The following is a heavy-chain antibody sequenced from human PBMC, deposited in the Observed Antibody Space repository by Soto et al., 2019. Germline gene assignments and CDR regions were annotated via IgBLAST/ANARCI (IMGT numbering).Heavy chain of an antibody. J-gene: IGHJ4*02. V-gene: IGHV3-30*18. D-gene: IGHD3-10*01. CDR2: ISYDGSNK. CDR1: GFTFSSYG. Sequence: QVQLVESGGGVVQPGRSLRLSCAASGFTFSSYGMHWVRQAPGKGLEWVAVISYDGSNKYYADSVQGRFTISRDNSKNTLYLQMNSLRAEDTAVYYCAKVFREATVRGTFDYWGQGTLVTVSS. CDR3: AKVFREATVRGTFDY.